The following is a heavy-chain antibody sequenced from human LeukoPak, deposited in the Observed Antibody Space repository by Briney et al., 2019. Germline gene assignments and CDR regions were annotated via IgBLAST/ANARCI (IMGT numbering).Heavy chain of an antibody. CDR2: ISYSGHTT. CDR3: AKRSGGTFGFFDA. D-gene: IGHD3-3*01. J-gene: IGHJ4*02. Sequence: SLRLSCAASGFTFNNYAMSWARPAPGKWLEWVSAISYSGHTTHYADTVTGRFTIFRDNSKNTLFVQMNSLRAEYMAIYYCAKRSGGTFGFFDAWGRGTLVTVSS. CDR1: GFTFNNYA. V-gene: IGHV3-23*01.